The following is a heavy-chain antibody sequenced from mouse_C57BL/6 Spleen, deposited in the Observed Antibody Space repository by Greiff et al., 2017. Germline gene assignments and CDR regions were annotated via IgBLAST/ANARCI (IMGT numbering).Heavy chain of an antibody. Sequence: QVQLQQSGAELVKPGASVKMSCKASGYTFTTYPIEWMKQNHGQSLEWIGNFHPYNDDTKYNEKFKDKATLTVEKSSSTVYLELSRLTSDDSAVYYCARRDYSNYGAMDYWGQGTSVTVSS. V-gene: IGHV1-47*01. D-gene: IGHD2-5*01. J-gene: IGHJ4*01. CDR3: ARRDYSNYGAMDY. CDR1: GYTFTTYP. CDR2: FHPYNDDT.